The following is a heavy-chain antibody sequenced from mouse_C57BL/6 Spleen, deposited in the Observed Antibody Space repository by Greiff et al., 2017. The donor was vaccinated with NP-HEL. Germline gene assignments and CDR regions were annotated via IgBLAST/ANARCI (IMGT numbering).Heavy chain of an antibody. D-gene: IGHD2-2*01. Sequence: VQLQQSGAELVRPGASVKLSCTASGFNIKDDYMPWVKQRPEQGLEWIGWLDPENGDTAYASKFQGKATITADTSSNTAYLQLSSLTSEDTAVYYCTTRVTTTVRAYWGQGTLVTVSA. J-gene: IGHJ3*01. CDR2: LDPENGDT. CDR1: GFNIKDDY. CDR3: TTRVTTTVRAY. V-gene: IGHV14-4*01.